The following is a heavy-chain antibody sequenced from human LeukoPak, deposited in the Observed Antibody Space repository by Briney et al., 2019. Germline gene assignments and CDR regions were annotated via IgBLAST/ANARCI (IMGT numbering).Heavy chain of an antibody. CDR1: GGSTSSSSYY. Sequence: SETPAPTRPVSGGSTSSSSYYWGWIPQPPGKGVEWVGGIYFSGSTYYNPSLKSRVTISVDTSKNQFSLKLSSVTAADTAVYYCARTRYYYNSRSYGAPYYFDYWGQGTLVTVSS. CDR3: ARTRYYYNSRSYGAPYYFDY. J-gene: IGHJ4*02. D-gene: IGHD3-10*01. CDR2: IYFSGST. V-gene: IGHV4-39*01.